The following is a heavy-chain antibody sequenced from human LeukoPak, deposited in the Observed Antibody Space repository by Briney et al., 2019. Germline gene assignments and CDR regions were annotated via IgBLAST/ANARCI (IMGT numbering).Heavy chain of an antibody. Sequence: TGGSLRLSCAASRFTFSSHGMHWVRQAPGKGLEWVSLISYDGSKKSYAESVKGRFTISRDNSKNTLSLQMNSLTTEDTAVYYCARDRSGSYSVDYWGQGTLVTVSS. CDR3: ARDRSGSYSVDY. V-gene: IGHV3-30-3*01. J-gene: IGHJ4*02. CDR1: RFTFSSHG. CDR2: ISYDGSKK. D-gene: IGHD1-26*01.